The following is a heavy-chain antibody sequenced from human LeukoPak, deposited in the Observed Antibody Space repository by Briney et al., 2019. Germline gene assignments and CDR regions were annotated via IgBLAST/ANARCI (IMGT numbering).Heavy chain of an antibody. J-gene: IGHJ4*02. D-gene: IGHD3-22*01. Sequence: GGSLRLSCAASGFTVSSNYMSWVRQAPGKGLEWVSVIYSGGSTYYADSVKGRFTISRDNSKNTLYLQMNSLRAEDTAVYYCARSGSGYYYDSSGYYGYWGQGTLVTVSS. V-gene: IGHV3-53*01. CDR2: IYSGGST. CDR3: ARSGSGYYYDSSGYYGY. CDR1: GFTVSSNY.